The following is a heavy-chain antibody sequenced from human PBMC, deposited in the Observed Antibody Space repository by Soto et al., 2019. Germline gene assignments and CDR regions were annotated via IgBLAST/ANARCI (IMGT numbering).Heavy chain of an antibody. V-gene: IGHV3-7*01. D-gene: IGHD3-3*02. CDR2: IKQDGSEK. CDR1: GFTFSSYW. Sequence: GGSLRLSCAASGFTFSSYWMTWVRQAPGKGLEWVANIKQDGSEKYYVDSVKVRFTISRDNAKNSLYLQMNSLRAEDSAVYYCAREYAFLEWLLKENYYYYGMDVWGQGTTVTVSS. CDR3: AREYAFLEWLLKENYYYYGMDV. J-gene: IGHJ6*02.